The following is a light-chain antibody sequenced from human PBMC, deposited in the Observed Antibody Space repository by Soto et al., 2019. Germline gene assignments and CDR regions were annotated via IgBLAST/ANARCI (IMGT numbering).Light chain of an antibody. CDR2: AAS. V-gene: IGKV1-12*01. Sequence: DIQMTQSPSSVSASIGDRVTVTCRASQGISNCLAWYQQKPGKAPKFLISAASSLQSGVPSRFSGSGSGTDFALTISSLQPEDFATYYCQQAYSFPIAFGQGTRLEIK. CDR1: QGISNC. J-gene: IGKJ5*01. CDR3: QQAYSFPIA.